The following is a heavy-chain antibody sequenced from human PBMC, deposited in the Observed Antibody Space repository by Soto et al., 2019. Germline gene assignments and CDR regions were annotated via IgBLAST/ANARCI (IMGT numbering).Heavy chain of an antibody. J-gene: IGHJ4*02. CDR1: GGSISSNY. V-gene: IGHV4-59*01. D-gene: IGHD7-27*01. CDR3: ARYRRDALAGYTLDN. CDR2: VYNSGST. Sequence: SETLSLTCTVSGGSISSNYWTWIRQPPGKGLEWIGYVYNSGSTNYNPSLKSRVTISEDTSKSQFSLKVNSMTAADTAVYYCARYRRDALAGYTLDNWGQGMLFTVSS.